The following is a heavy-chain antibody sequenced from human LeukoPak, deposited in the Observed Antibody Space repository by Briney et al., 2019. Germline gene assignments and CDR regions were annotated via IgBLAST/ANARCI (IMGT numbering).Heavy chain of an antibody. V-gene: IGHV3-23*01. CDR3: AKDSGPITMIVVVEPAPFDY. Sequence: GGSLRLSCAASGFTFSSYAMSWVRQAPGKGLEWVSAISGSSGSTYYAGSVKGRFTISRDNSKNTLYLQMNSLRAEDTAVYYCAKDSGPITMIVVVEPAPFDYWGQGTLVTVSS. CDR2: ISGSSGST. CDR1: GFTFSSYA. J-gene: IGHJ4*02. D-gene: IGHD3-22*01.